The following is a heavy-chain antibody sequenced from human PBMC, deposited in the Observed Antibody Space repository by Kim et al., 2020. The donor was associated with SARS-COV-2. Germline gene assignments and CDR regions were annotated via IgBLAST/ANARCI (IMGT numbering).Heavy chain of an antibody. V-gene: IGHV1-69*13. Sequence: SVKVSCKASGGTFSSYAISWVRQAPGQGLEWMGGIIPIFGTANYAQKFQGRVTITADESTSTAYMELSSLRSEDTAVYYCARAQPPLTPGDYGSGTISPAFDYWGQGTLVTVSS. CDR1: GGTFSSYA. CDR2: IIPIFGTA. CDR3: ARAQPPLTPGDYGSGTISPAFDY. J-gene: IGHJ4*02. D-gene: IGHD3-10*01.